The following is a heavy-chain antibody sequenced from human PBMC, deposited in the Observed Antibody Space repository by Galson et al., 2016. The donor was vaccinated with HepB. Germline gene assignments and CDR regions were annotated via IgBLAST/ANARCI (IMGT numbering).Heavy chain of an antibody. CDR3: ARATHIVVVTLTSGDYGMDV. CDR1: GGTLSRHA. CDR2: IIPIFRTT. D-gene: IGHD2-21*02. V-gene: IGHV1-69*06. Sequence: SVKVSCKASGGTLSRHAVSWVRQAPGQGLEWMGRIIPIFRTTNYAQKFQGRVTITADKSTGTVYMELSSLGSDDTAVYYCARATHIVVVTLTSGDYGMDVWGQGTTVTVSS. J-gene: IGHJ6*02.